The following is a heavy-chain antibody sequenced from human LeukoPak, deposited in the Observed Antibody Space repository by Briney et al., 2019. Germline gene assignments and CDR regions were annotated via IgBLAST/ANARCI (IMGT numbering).Heavy chain of an antibody. Sequence: GGSLRLSCAASGFTFSDYYMSWIRQAPGKGLEWVSYISSNGSTIYYADSVKGRFTISRDNAKKSLYLQMNSLRAEDTAVYYWARAAAGNNYFEFWGQGTRVTVSS. D-gene: IGHD6-13*01. CDR1: GFTFSDYY. CDR3: ARAAAGNNYFEF. CDR2: ISSNGSTI. J-gene: IGHJ4*02. V-gene: IGHV3-11*01.